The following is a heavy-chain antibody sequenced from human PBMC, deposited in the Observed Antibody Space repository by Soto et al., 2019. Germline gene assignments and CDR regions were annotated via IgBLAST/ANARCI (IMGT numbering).Heavy chain of an antibody. D-gene: IGHD1-26*01. V-gene: IGHV1-46*01. J-gene: IGHJ4*02. Sequence: QVQLVQSGAEVKKPGASVKVSCKASGYTFTSYYMHWVRQAPGQGLEWMGIINPSGGSTSYAQKCQGRVTMTRDTATRTVYMELSSRRFEDAAVYYCARGSGGSSLEYWGQGTLVTVSS. CDR1: GYTFTSYY. CDR2: INPSGGST. CDR3: ARGSGGSSLEY.